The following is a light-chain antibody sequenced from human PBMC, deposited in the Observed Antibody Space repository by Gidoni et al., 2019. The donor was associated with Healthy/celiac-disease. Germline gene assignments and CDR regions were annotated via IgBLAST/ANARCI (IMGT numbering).Light chain of an antibody. CDR1: QNISNY. Sequence: DIQVTPSPSSQSASVVDRVTITCRASQNISNYLAWYQQKPGKVPKLLIYAASTLQSGVPDRFSGSGSGTDFTLTISSLQPEDVATYYCQKYNSAPLFTFGPGTKVDIK. CDR3: QKYNSAPLFT. V-gene: IGKV1-27*01. CDR2: AAS. J-gene: IGKJ3*01.